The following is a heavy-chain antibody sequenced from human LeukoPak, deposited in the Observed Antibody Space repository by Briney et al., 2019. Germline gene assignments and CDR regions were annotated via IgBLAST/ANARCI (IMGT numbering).Heavy chain of an antibody. V-gene: IGHV4-30-4*08. CDR1: GGSIRSGDYY. J-gene: IGHJ4*02. CDR2: IYYSGST. Sequence: SQTLSLICTVSGGSIRSGDYYWSWIRQPPGKGLEWIGYIYYSGSTYYNPSLKSRVTISVDPSKNQFSLKLSSVTAADTAVYYCARDRLGGPIDYWGQGTLVTVSS. CDR3: ARDRLGGPIDY. D-gene: IGHD3-16*01.